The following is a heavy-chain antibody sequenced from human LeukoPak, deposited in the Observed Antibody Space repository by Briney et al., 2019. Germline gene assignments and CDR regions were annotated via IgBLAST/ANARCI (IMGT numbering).Heavy chain of an antibody. J-gene: IGHJ5*02. CDR3: ARERRGSSSWYKNWFDP. CDR1: GYTFTSYA. D-gene: IGHD6-13*01. Sequence: GASVKVSCKASGYTFTSYAMNWVRQAPGQGLEWMGWINTNTGNPTYAQGFTGRFVFSLDTSVSTAYLQISSLKAEDTAVYYCARERRGSSSWYKNWFDPWGQGTLVTVSS. V-gene: IGHV7-4-1*02. CDR2: INTNTGNP.